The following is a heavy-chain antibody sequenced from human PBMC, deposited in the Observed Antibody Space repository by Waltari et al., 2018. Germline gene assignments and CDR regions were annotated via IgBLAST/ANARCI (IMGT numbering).Heavy chain of an antibody. J-gene: IGHJ5*02. CDR2: ISWNSGSI. CDR3: AKGARELLGWFDP. D-gene: IGHD1-26*01. CDR1: GFTFDDYA. V-gene: IGHV3-9*01. Sequence: EVQLVESGGGLVQPGRSLRLSCAASGFTFDDYAMHWVRQAPGKGLEWVSGISWNSGSIGYADSVKGRFTITRDNAKNSLYLKMNSMRAEDTALYYCAKGARELLGWFDPWGQGTLVTVSS.